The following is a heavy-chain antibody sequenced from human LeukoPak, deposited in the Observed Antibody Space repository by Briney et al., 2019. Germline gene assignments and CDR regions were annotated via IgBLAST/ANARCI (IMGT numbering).Heavy chain of an antibody. CDR2: ISGSGGST. Sequence: GGSLRLSCAASGFTFSCYAMSWVRQAPGKGLEWVSAISGSGGSTYYADSVKGRFTISRDNSKNTLYLQMNSLRAEDTAVYYCATRITMVRGVLDYWGQGTLVTVSS. D-gene: IGHD3-10*01. CDR3: ATRITMVRGVLDY. J-gene: IGHJ4*02. CDR1: GFTFSCYA. V-gene: IGHV3-23*01.